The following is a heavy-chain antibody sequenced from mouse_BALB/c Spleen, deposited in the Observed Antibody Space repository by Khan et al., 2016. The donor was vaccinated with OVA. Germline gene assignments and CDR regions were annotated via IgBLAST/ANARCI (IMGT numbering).Heavy chain of an antibody. J-gene: IGHJ4*01. V-gene: IGHV2-6-7*01. D-gene: IGHD2-10*01. Sequence: QVQLKESGPGLVAPSQSLSITCTVSGFSLTGYGVNWVRQPPGKGLEWLGMIWGDGSTDYNSVLKSRLSISKDNSKSQVFLKMNSQQTDDTARYYCARAYYGNYREAMDYWGQGTSVTVSS. CDR1: GFSLTGYG. CDR2: IWGDGST. CDR3: ARAYYGNYREAMDY.